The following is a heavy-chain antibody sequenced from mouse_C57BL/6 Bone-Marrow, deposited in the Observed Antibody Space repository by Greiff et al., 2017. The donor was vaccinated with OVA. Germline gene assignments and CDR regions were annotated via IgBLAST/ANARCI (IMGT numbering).Heavy chain of an antibody. Sequence: QVQLQQSGPELVKPGASVKISCKASGYAFSSSWMNWVKQRPGKGLEWIGRIYPGDGDTNYNGKFKGKATLTADKSSSTAYMQLSSLTSEDSAVYFCARSLYYGSSYGWYFDVWGTGTTVTVSP. CDR1: GYAFSSSW. J-gene: IGHJ1*03. V-gene: IGHV1-82*01. CDR3: ARSLYYGSSYGWYFDV. D-gene: IGHD1-1*01. CDR2: IYPGDGDT.